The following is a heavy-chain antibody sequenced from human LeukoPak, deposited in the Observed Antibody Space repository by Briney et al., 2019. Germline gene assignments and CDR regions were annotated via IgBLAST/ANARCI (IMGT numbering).Heavy chain of an antibody. CDR3: AKRIQSAMATGY. CDR1: GFIFKNYA. D-gene: IGHD5-18*01. V-gene: IGHV3-23*01. J-gene: IGHJ4*02. Sequence: GGSLRLSCAASGFIFKNYAMAWVRQPPGKGLEWVSVSSGSGTHTYYAASVKGRFTISRDNSNNTLYLQMNSLRAEDTAVYYCAKRIQSAMATGYWGQGTLVTVSS. CDR2: SSGSGTHT.